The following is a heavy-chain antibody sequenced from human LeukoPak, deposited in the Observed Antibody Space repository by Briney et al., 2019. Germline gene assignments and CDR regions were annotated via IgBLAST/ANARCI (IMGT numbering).Heavy chain of an antibody. Sequence: ASVKVSCKASGYTFTGYYMHWVRQAPGQGLEWMGRINPNNGATNYAQKLQGRVTITGDTSISTAYMELSSLRSDDKAVYYCTRETGSYHGNDYWGQGTLVTVSS. V-gene: IGHV1-2*06. D-gene: IGHD1-26*01. CDR3: TRETGSYHGNDY. CDR1: GYTFTGYY. J-gene: IGHJ4*02. CDR2: INPNNGAT.